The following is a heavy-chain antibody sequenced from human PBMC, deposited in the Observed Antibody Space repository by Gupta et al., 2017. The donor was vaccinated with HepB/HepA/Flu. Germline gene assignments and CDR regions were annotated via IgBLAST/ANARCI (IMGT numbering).Heavy chain of an antibody. V-gene: IGHV3-23*01. CDR1: GFIFSDYA. D-gene: IGHD3-22*01. Sequence: EVQLLESGGGLVQRGGSLRLSCAASGFIFSDYAMSWVRQAPGKGLEWVSGISAGGGATYYADSVKSRFTISRDNDKNILNLQMNSLRDEATANYFCAKGSGKYYYDSSGYNCEESWGQGSQVTVSS. J-gene: IGHJ4*02. CDR3: AKGSGKYYYDSSGYNCEES. CDR2: ISAGGGAT.